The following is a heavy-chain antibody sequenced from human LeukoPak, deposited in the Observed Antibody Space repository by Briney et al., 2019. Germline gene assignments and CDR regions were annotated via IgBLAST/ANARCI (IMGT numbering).Heavy chain of an antibody. CDR3: AXDXXXXDGSXKXYYXXMXV. CDR2: IYISGST. V-gene: IGHV4-4*07. CDR1: GGSISSYY. Sequence: SETLSLTCSVSGGSISSYYWSWIRQPAGKGLEWIGRIYISGSTNYNPSLKSRVTMSVDTSKNQFSLKLSSVTAADTAVYYCAXDXXXXDGSXKXYYXXMXVWXKG. J-gene: IGHJ6*03. D-gene: IGHD3-22*01.